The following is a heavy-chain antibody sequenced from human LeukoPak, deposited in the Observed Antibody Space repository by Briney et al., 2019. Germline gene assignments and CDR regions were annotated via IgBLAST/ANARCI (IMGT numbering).Heavy chain of an antibody. CDR2: IYPGDSDT. D-gene: IGHD1-26*01. CDR1: RYSFTSYW. Sequence: GESLKISCKGSRYSFTSYWIGWVRQMPGKGLEWMGIIYPGDSDTRYGPSFQGQVTISADKSISTAYLQWSSLKASDTAMYYCARLLLTGSHAFDIWGQGTMVTVSS. CDR3: ARLLLTGSHAFDI. J-gene: IGHJ3*02. V-gene: IGHV5-51*01.